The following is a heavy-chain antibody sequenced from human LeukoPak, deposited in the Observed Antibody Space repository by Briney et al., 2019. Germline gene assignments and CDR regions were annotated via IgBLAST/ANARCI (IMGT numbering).Heavy chain of an antibody. CDR2: ISWDGGST. J-gene: IGHJ4*02. Sequence: PGGSLRLSCAASGFTFDDYTMHRVRQAPGKGLEWVSLISWDGGSTYYADSVKGRFTISRDNSKNSLYLQMNSLRTEDTALYYCAKDITPSSKSGYFDYWGQGTLVTVSP. V-gene: IGHV3-43*01. CDR1: GFTFDDYT. CDR3: AKDITPSSKSGYFDY. D-gene: IGHD4-11*01.